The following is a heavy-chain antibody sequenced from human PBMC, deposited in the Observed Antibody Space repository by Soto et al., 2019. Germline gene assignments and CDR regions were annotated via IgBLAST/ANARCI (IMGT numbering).Heavy chain of an antibody. D-gene: IGHD5-18*01. J-gene: IGHJ4*02. CDR3: AREKDTAMVPAFDY. Sequence: GGSLRLSCAASGFTFSSYGMHWVRQAPGKGLEWVAVIRYDGSNKYYADYVKGRFTISRDNSKNTLYLQMNSLRAEDTAVYYCAREKDTAMVPAFDYWGQGTLVTVSS. CDR1: GFTFSSYG. CDR2: IRYDGSNK. V-gene: IGHV3-33*01.